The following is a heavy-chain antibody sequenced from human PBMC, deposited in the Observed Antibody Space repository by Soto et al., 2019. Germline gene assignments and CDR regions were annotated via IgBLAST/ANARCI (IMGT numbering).Heavy chain of an antibody. V-gene: IGHV1-18*01. Sequence: ASVKVSCKASGYTFTSYGISWVRQAPGQGLEWMGWISAYNGNTNYAQKLQGRVTMTTDTSTSTAYMELRSLRSDDTAVYFCSRYCSGGSCYWSHWFDPWGQVTLVTVSS. J-gene: IGHJ5*02. CDR2: ISAYNGNT. CDR1: GYTFTSYG. CDR3: SRYCSGGSCYWSHWFDP. D-gene: IGHD2-15*01.